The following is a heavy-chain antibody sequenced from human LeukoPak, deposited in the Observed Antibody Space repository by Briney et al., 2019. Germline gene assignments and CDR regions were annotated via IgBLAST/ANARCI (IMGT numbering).Heavy chain of an antibody. CDR3: ARDIVTTITGEY. CDR2: INPNTGGT. V-gene: IGHV1-2*02. Sequence: GASVKVSCKTSGYIFTGYYIHWVRQAPGQGLEWMGWINPNTGGTNYGQNFQGRVTITRDTSISTAYMELSRLTSDDTAVYDCARDIVTTITGEYWGQGTLVTVSP. CDR1: GYIFTGYY. J-gene: IGHJ4*02. D-gene: IGHD5-12*01.